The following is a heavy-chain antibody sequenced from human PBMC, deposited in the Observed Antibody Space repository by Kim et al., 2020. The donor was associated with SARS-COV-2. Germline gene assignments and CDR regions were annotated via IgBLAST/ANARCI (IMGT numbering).Heavy chain of an antibody. D-gene: IGHD2-8*02. Sequence: GESLKISCKASGYSFNINWIGWVRQTPGKGLEWIGIIYPGDSDTKYSPSFQGHVTISVDRSITTAYLHWSNLKASDTAMCFCARQPGPGRGDRWFDPWGPRTLVTVSS. CDR1: GYSFNINW. V-gene: IGHV5-51*01. CDR2: IYPGDSDT. CDR3: ARQPGPGRGDRWFDP. J-gene: IGHJ5*02.